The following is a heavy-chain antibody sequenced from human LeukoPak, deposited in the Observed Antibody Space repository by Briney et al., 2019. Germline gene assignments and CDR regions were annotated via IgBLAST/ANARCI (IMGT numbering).Heavy chain of an antibody. CDR3: ASESMGDIEQLGHFDY. D-gene: IGHD6-6*01. CDR1: GVTFSSYV. Sequence: PGGSLRLSCEASGVTFSSYVMSWVRQAPGKGPEWVSGISGSGGGTYYADSVKGRFTISRDNSKNTLYLQMNSLRAEDTAVYYCASESMGDIEQLGHFDYWGQGTLVTVSS. CDR2: ISGSGGGT. V-gene: IGHV3-23*01. J-gene: IGHJ4*02.